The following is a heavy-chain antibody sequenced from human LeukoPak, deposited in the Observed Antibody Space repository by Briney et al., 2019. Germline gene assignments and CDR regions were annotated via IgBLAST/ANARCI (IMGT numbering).Heavy chain of an antibody. J-gene: IGHJ4*02. CDR1: LFTSCKAW. V-gene: IGHV3-15*01. Sequence: GGCLRLSRAASLFTSCKAWMSWVRQARGKGREWVGRIKSKTDGGTTTYAASVTDRLTISRDDSKSTLYLQMNSLKTEHTGVYYCTTDLLHYYDSSGSYPLGYWGQGTLVTVSS. CDR2: IKSKTDGGTT. D-gene: IGHD3-22*01. CDR3: TTDLLHYYDSSGSYPLGY.